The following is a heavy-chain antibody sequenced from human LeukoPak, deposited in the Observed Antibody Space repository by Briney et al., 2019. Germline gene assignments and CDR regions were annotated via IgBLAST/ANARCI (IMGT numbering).Heavy chain of an antibody. V-gene: IGHV3-30*03. Sequence: PGGSLRLSCAASGFTFSSYSMNWVRQAPGKGLEWVALISNHGSYKYYADSVKGRFTISRDNSKNTLYLQMNSLRPEDMAVYYCARGVETMAFNWFDPWGQGTLVTVSS. D-gene: IGHD3-10*01. J-gene: IGHJ5*02. CDR3: ARGVETMAFNWFDP. CDR1: GFTFSSYS. CDR2: ISNHGSYK.